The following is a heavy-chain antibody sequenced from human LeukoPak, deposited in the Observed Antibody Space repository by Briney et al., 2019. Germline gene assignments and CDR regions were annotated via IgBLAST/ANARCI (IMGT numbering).Heavy chain of an antibody. J-gene: IGHJ4*02. CDR2: MNPNSGNT. V-gene: IGHV1-8*01. Sequence: ASVKVSCKASGYTFTSYDINWVRQATGQGLEWMGWMNPNSGNTGYAQKFQGRVTTTRNTSISTAYMELSSLRSEDTAVYYCARVGDYRGGYYFDYWGQGTLVTVSS. CDR1: GYTFTSYD. D-gene: IGHD4-17*01. CDR3: ARVGDYRGGYYFDY.